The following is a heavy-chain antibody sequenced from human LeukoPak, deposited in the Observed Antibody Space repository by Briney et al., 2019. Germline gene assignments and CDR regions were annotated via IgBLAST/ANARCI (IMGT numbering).Heavy chain of an antibody. D-gene: IGHD3-22*01. CDR1: GGSIFSSY. CDR3: ARRAYFDSSGYSPTSGYFDL. V-gene: IGHV4-4*08. CDR2: IFSIETT. J-gene: IGHJ2*01. Sequence: SETLSLTCTVSGGSIFSSYWTWIRQSPGKGLECLGSIFSIETTHYSPSLRGRGTISIATSKNQFSLRLASVTAADTAIYYCARRAYFDSSGYSPTSGYFDLWGRGTLVTISS.